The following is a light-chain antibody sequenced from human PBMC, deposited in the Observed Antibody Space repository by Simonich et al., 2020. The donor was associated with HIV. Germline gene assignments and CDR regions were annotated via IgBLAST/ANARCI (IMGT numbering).Light chain of an antibody. J-gene: IGKJ2*01. CDR1: QSVSNNY. V-gene: IGKV3-20*01. CDR3: QQYGSSLHT. Sequence: EIVLTQSPDTLSLSPGERPTLSCRASQSVSNNYLAWYQQKPGQAPRLLIYGASSRATGIPDRFSGSGSGTDFTLTISRLEPEDFAVYYCQQYGSSLHTFGQGTKLEIK. CDR2: GAS.